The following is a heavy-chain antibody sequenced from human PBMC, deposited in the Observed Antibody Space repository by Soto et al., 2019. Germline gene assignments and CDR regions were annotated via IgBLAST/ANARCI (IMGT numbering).Heavy chain of an antibody. CDR2: IYYSGST. CDR3: ARISRITMVRGVLNWFDP. V-gene: IGHV4-31*03. Sequence: SETLSLTCTVSGGSISSGGYYWSWIRQHPGKGLEWIGYIYYSGSTYYNPSLKSRVTISVDTSKNQFSLKLSSVTAADTAVYYCARISRITMVRGVLNWFDPWGQGTLVTVSS. D-gene: IGHD3-10*01. CDR1: GGSISSGGYY. J-gene: IGHJ5*02.